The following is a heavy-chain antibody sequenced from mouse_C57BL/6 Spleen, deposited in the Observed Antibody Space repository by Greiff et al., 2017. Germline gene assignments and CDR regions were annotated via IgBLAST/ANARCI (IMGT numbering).Heavy chain of an antibody. CDR1: GFTFSSYT. D-gene: IGHD1-1*01. Sequence: EVQVVESGGGLVKPGGSLKLSCAASGFTFSSYTMSWVRQTPEKRLEWVATISGGGGNTYYPDSVKGRFTISRGNAKKTLSLQMSRLRSEDTALYYCARGDYGSNVAWFAYWGQGTLVTVSA. V-gene: IGHV5-9*01. CDR2: ISGGGGNT. CDR3: ARGDYGSNVAWFAY. J-gene: IGHJ3*01.